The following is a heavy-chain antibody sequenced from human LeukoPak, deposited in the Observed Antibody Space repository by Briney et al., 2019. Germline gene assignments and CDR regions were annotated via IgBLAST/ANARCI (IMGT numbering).Heavy chain of an antibody. D-gene: IGHD6-13*01. J-gene: IGHJ4*02. V-gene: IGHV3-21*01. CDR2: ITSGSGYI. Sequence: GGSLRLSCAASGFTFSNFAVSWVRQAPGKGLEWVSSITSGSGYIYYADSMKGRFTISRDNAKNSLYLHMNSLRPEDTAVYYCASSITAAGTYWGQGTLVTVSS. CDR1: GFTFSNFA. CDR3: ASSITAAGTY.